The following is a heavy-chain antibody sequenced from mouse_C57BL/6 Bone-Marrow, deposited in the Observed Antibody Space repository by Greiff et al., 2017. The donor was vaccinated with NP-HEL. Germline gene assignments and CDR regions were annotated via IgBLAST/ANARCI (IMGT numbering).Heavy chain of an antibody. CDR1: GYSITSGYY. CDR3: ARDQAPYYYGSSSDAMDY. J-gene: IGHJ4*01. CDR2: ISYDGSN. V-gene: IGHV3-6*01. Sequence: EVKLVESGPGLVKPSQSLSLTCSVTGYSITSGYYWNWIRQFPGNKLEWMGYISYDGSNNYNPSLKNRISITRDTSKNQFFLKLNSVTTEDTATYYCARDQAPYYYGSSSDAMDYWGQGTSVTVSS. D-gene: IGHD1-1*01.